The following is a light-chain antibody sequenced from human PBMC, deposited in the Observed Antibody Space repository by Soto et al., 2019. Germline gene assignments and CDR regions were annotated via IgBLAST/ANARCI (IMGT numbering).Light chain of an antibody. Sequence: EIVFTQCPGTLSLSPGERYTLSCMAIQSVSSSYLAWYHQKPGQAPRLLIYDASTRATVIPARFSGSGSGTEFTLTISSLQSEDFAVYYCQQYNDWHPITVGPGTRLEIK. CDR2: DAS. V-gene: IGKV3-15*01. J-gene: IGKJ5*01. CDR3: QQYNDWHPIT. CDR1: QSVSSSY.